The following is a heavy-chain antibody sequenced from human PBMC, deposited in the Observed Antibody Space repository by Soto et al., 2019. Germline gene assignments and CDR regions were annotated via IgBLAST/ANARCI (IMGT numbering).Heavy chain of an antibody. V-gene: IGHV4-59*01. CDR1: SGSISGYY. CDR3: ARGYLGNDWYYYFDN. D-gene: IGHD2-21*01. J-gene: IGHJ4*02. Sequence: QVQLQESGPGLVKPSESLSLTCTVSSGSISGYYWGWIRQPPGEGLEWIGYIHYSGNPHYNPSLKSRVAISVDTSRSQFSLRLSSVTAADTAVYYRARGYLGNDWYYYFDNWGQGALVTVSS. CDR2: IHYSGNP.